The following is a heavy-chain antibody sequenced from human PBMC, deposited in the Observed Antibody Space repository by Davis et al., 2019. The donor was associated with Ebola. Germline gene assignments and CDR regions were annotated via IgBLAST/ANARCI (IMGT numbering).Heavy chain of an antibody. CDR1: GFTFSSYS. D-gene: IGHD6-13*01. CDR2: ISSSSSYI. J-gene: IGHJ4*02. CDR3: ALYSSTPY. Sequence: GESLKISCAASGFTFSSYSMNWVRQAPGKGLEWVSSISSSSSYIYYADSVKGRFTISRDNAKNSLYLQMNSLRAEDTAVYYCALYSSTPYWGQGTLVTVSS. V-gene: IGHV3-21*01.